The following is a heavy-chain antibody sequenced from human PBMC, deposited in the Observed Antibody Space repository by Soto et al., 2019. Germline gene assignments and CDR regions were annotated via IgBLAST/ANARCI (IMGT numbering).Heavy chain of an antibody. CDR2: ISAYNGNT. J-gene: IGHJ4*02. CDR1: GYTFTSYG. D-gene: IGHD6-13*01. CDR3: ARAEHDSRPRGTFDY. Sequence: ASVKVSCKASGYTFTSYGISWVRQAPGQGLEWMGWISAYNGNTNYAQKLQGRVTMTTDTSTSTAYMELRSLRSDDTAVYYCARAEHDSRPRGTFDYWGQGTLVTVSS. V-gene: IGHV1-18*01.